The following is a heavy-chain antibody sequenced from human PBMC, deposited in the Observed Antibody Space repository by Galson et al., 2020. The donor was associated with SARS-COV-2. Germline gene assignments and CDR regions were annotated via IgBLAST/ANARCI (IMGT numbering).Heavy chain of an antibody. D-gene: IGHD4-17*01. V-gene: IGHV3-30-3*01. CDR2: ISYDGSNK. J-gene: IGHJ3*02. Sequence: TGGSLRLSCAASGFTFSSYAMHWVRQAPGKGLEWVAVISYDGSNKYYADSVKGRFTISRDNSKNTLYLQMNSLRAEDTAVYYCASPVELYGDPMDDAFDIWGQGTMVTVSS. CDR3: ASPVELYGDPMDDAFDI. CDR1: GFTFSSYA.